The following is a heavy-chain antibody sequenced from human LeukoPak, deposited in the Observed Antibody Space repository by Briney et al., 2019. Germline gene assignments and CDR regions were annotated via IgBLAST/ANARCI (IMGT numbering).Heavy chain of an antibody. Sequence: AGGSPRLSCAASGFTFDDYAMHWVRQAPGKGLEWVSLISGDGGSTYYADSVKGRFTISRDNSKNSLYLQMNSLRTEDTALYYCAKDQIYCGGDCQYDYWGQGTLVTVSS. J-gene: IGHJ4*02. CDR3: AKDQIYCGGDCQYDY. D-gene: IGHD2-21*02. CDR1: GFTFDDYA. CDR2: ISGDGGST. V-gene: IGHV3-43*02.